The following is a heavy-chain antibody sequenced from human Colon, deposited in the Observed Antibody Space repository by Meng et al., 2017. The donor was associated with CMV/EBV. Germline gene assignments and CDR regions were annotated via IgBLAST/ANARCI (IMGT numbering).Heavy chain of an antibody. V-gene: IGHV4-4*01. D-gene: IGHD3-9*01. Sequence: GSLRLSCTVSGGSISSSNWWSWVRQPPGKGLEWIGEIYHTGSTNYNPSLKSRVTILIDKSKSQFSLKLSFVTAADTAVYSCARVDIGLRYFDYWGQGTMVTVSS. CDR2: IYHTGST. CDR1: GGSISSSNW. CDR3: ARVDIGLRYFDY. J-gene: IGHJ4*02.